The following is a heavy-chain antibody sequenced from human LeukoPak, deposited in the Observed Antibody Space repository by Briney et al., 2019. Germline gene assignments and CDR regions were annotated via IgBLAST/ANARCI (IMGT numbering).Heavy chain of an antibody. V-gene: IGHV1-8*03. CDR1: GYTFTSYD. D-gene: IGHD4-23*01. CDR3: ARDSFTTPLRWYHDAFDI. Sequence: ASVKVPCKASGYTFTSYDINWVRQATGQGLEWMGWMNPNSGNTGYAQKFQGRVTITRNTSISTAYMELSSLRSEDTAVYYCARDSFTTPLRWYHDAFDIWGQGTMVTVSS. J-gene: IGHJ3*02. CDR2: MNPNSGNT.